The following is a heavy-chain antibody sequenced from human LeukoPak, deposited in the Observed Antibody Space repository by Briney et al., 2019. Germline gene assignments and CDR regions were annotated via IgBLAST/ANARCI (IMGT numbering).Heavy chain of an antibody. V-gene: IGHV1-18*01. Sequence: ASVKVSCKASGYTFTSYGISWVRQAPGQGLEWMGWISAYNGNTNYAQKFQGRVTITADESTSTAYMELSSLRSEDTAAYYCARDRRDGYNWFDYWGQGTLVTVSS. J-gene: IGHJ4*02. CDR1: GYTFTSYG. D-gene: IGHD5-24*01. CDR2: ISAYNGNT. CDR3: ARDRRDGYNWFDY.